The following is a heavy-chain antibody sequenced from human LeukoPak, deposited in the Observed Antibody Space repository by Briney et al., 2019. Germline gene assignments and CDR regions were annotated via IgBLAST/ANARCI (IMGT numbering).Heavy chain of an antibody. Sequence: PGGSLRLSCAASGFTFSSYWMHWVRQAPGKGLVWVSRINSDGSTTNYADSVKGRFTISRDNAKNTLYLQMTSLRADDTAVYYCARDGLRGERFDYWGQGTLVTVSS. CDR3: ARDGLRGERFDY. V-gene: IGHV3-74*01. D-gene: IGHD5-12*01. CDR2: INSDGSTT. J-gene: IGHJ4*02. CDR1: GFTFSSYW.